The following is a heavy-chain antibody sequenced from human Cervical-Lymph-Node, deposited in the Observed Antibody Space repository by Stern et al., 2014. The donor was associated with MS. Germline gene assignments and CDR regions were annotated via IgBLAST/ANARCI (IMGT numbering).Heavy chain of an antibody. J-gene: IGHJ6*02. Sequence: VQLEESGGGVVQPGRSLRLSCAVSGFSLNSLGMHWVRHAPGKGLEWVAVISFVGSNERYGDSVKGRFSISRDISNNTLYLQMNSLRPEDTAVYYCLGVGDAMHVWGQGTTVIVSS. CDR3: LGVGDAMHV. CDR1: GFSLNSLG. CDR2: ISFVGSNE. V-gene: IGHV3-30*03.